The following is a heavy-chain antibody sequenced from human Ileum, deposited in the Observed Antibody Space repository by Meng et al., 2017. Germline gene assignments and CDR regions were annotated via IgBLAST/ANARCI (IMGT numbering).Heavy chain of an antibody. CDR2: IDYSGGA. V-gene: IGHV4-39*07. J-gene: IGHJ4*03. CDR1: AGRFSRSSYS. D-gene: IGHD1-26*01. CDR3: ARVGGSYLFYAFDR. Sequence: QLDVQSSVHGLVKPAGRLSRHCLVHAGRFSRSSYSWGWIRPPPGHVREWIGGIDYSGGADYDPSLKSRVTISVDTYQRLFTLKLSSVTAADMAVYYCARVGGSYLFYAFDRWGQGTLVTVSS.